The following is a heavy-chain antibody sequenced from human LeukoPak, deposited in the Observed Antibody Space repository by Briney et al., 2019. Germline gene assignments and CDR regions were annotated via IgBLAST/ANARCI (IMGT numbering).Heavy chain of an antibody. CDR1: GGTFSSYA. D-gene: IGHD5-12*01. J-gene: IGHJ3*02. CDR3: ARATYPQDAFDI. CDR2: IIPIFGTA. Sequence: GSSVKVSCKASGGTFSSYAISWVRQAPGQGLEWMGGIIPIFGTANYAQKFQGRVTITADKSTSTAYMELSSLRSEDTAVYYCARATYPQDAFDIWGQGTMVTVSS. V-gene: IGHV1-69*06.